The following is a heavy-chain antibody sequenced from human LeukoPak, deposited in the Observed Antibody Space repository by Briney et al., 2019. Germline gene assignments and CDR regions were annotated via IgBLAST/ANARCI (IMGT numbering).Heavy chain of an antibody. V-gene: IGHV4-39*07. CDR3: ARACSSTSCYNGFFSGYYYYGMDV. D-gene: IGHD2-2*02. CDR1: GGSISSGGYY. CDR2: INHSGST. J-gene: IGHJ6*02. Sequence: PSETLSLTCTVSGGSISSGGYYWSWIRQPPGKGLEWIGEINHSGSTNYNPSLKSRVTISVDTSKNQFSLKLSSVTAADTAVYYCARACSSTSCYNGFFSGYYYYGMDVWGQGTTVTVSS.